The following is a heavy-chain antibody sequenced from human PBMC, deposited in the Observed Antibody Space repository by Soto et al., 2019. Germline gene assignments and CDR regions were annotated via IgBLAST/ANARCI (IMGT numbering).Heavy chain of an antibody. D-gene: IGHD3-3*01. Sequence: PGGSLRLSCAASGFTFSNAWMNWVRQAPGKGLEWVGRIKSKTDGGTTDYAAPVKGRFTISRDDSKNTLYLQMNSLKTEDTAVYYCTTDYHIRAPDFWSGYYPDDAFDIWGQGTMVTVSS. J-gene: IGHJ3*02. CDR3: TTDYHIRAPDFWSGYYPDDAFDI. V-gene: IGHV3-15*07. CDR2: IKSKTDGGTT. CDR1: GFTFSNAW.